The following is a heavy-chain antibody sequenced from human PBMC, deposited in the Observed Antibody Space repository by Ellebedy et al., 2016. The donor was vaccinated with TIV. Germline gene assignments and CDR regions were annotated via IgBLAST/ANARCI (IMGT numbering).Heavy chain of an antibody. D-gene: IGHD3-10*01. V-gene: IGHV3-23*01. CDR2: ISGSGGST. CDR3: AKDGGGLLWFGDTVGDTFDY. J-gene: IGHJ4*02. CDR1: GFTFSSYA. Sequence: GESLKISXAASGFTFSSYAMSWVRQALGKGLEWVSAISGSGGSTYYADSVKGRFTISRDNSKNTLYLQMNSLRAEDTAVYYCAKDGGGLLWFGDTVGDTFDYWGQGTLVTVSS.